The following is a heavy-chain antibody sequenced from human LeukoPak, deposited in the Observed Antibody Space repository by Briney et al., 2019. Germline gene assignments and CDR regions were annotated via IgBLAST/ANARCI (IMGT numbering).Heavy chain of an antibody. V-gene: IGHV3-23*01. CDR3: AKVSTVVTHFDY. Sequence: PGGSLRLSCAASGFTFSSYAMSWVRQAPGKGLEWVSAISGSGGSTYCADSVKGRFTISRDNSKNTLYLQMNSLRAEDTAVYYCAKVSTVVTHFDYWGQGTLVTVSS. J-gene: IGHJ4*02. CDR2: ISGSGGST. CDR1: GFTFSSYA. D-gene: IGHD4-23*01.